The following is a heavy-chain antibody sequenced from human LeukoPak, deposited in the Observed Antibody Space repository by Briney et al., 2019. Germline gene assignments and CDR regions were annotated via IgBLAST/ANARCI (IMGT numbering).Heavy chain of an antibody. CDR3: ARDLRITIFPDAFDI. D-gene: IGHD3-9*01. J-gene: IGHJ3*02. V-gene: IGHV1-18*01. Sequence: ASVKVSCKASGYTFTSYDINWVRQATGQGLEWMGWISAYNGNTNYAQKLQGRVTMTTDTSTSTAYMELRSLRSDDTAVYYCARDLRITIFPDAFDIWGQGTMVTVSS. CDR1: GYTFTSYD. CDR2: ISAYNGNT.